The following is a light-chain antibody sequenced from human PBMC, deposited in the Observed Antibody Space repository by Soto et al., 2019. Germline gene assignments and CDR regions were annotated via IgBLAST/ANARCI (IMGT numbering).Light chain of an antibody. Sequence: DIQMTQSPSSVSASVGDRVTITCRASQGVSNWLAWYQQKPGKAPKLLSYAASTLRSGVPSRYRGSGSGTEFTFTISSLQPEDFATYYCQQANSFPYTFGQGIKTEIK. V-gene: IGKV1-12*01. CDR1: QGVSNW. J-gene: IGKJ2*01. CDR2: AAS. CDR3: QQANSFPYT.